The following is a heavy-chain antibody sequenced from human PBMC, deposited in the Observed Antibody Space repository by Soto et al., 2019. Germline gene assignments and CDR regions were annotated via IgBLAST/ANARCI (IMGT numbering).Heavy chain of an antibody. CDR3: AKGSGSSRPYYFDY. D-gene: IGHD2-2*01. CDR2: ITGDGSDS. V-gene: IGHV3-23*01. CDR1: GFTFSDYY. Sequence: GGSLRLSCAASGFTFSDYYMSWVRQAPGKVLEWVSAITGDGSDSYHADSVKGRFTISRDYTKNMLYLQMNSLRAEDTALYYCAKGSGSSRPYYFDYWGQGTPVTVSS. J-gene: IGHJ4*02.